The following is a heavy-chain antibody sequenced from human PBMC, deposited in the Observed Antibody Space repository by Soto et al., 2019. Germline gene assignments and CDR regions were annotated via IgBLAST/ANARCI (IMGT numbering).Heavy chain of an antibody. J-gene: IGHJ6*02. Sequence: KTSETLSLTCTVSGGSVSSGSYYWSWIRQPPGKGLEWIGYIYYSGSTNYNPSLKSRVTISVDTSKNQFSLKLSSVTAADTAVYYCARVSSSSVYYYGMDVWGQGTTVIVSS. D-gene: IGHD6-6*01. CDR2: IYYSGST. V-gene: IGHV4-61*01. CDR1: GGSVSSGSYY. CDR3: ARVSSSSVYYYGMDV.